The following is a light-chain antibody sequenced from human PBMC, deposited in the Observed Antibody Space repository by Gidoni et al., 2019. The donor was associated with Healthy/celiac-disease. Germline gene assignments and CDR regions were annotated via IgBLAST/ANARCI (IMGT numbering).Light chain of an antibody. CDR3: QQYYSYPPT. CDR2: AAS. J-gene: IGKJ2*01. Sequence: AIRTTQSPSSLCASRGDRDTITCRASQGSSSYLAWYQQKPGKAPKLLIYAASTVQSGVPSRFSGSGSGTYFTLTISCLQSEDFATYYCQQYYSYPPTFXQXTKLEIK. V-gene: IGKV1-8*01. CDR1: QGSSSY.